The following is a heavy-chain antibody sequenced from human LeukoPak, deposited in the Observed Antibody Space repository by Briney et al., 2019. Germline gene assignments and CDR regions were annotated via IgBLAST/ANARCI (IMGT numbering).Heavy chain of an antibody. Sequence: GGSLRLSCAASGFTFSSYAMSWVRQAPGKGLEWVSAISGSGGSTYYADSVKGRFTISRDNSKNTLYLQMNSLRAEDTAVYYCAKGKRDFVVVPAPFFWRNWFAPGGQETLVPVSS. J-gene: IGHJ5*02. CDR2: ISGSGGST. D-gene: IGHD2-2*01. V-gene: IGHV3-23*01. CDR3: AKGKRDFVVVPAPFFWRNWFAP. CDR1: GFTFSSYA.